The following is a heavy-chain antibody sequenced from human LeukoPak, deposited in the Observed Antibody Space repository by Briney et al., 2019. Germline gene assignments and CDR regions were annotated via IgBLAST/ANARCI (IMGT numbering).Heavy chain of an antibody. CDR2: IRYDGSNK. CDR1: GFTFSSYG. D-gene: IGHD3-10*01. V-gene: IGHV3-30*02. CDR3: AKDSNSGSSIFYYYMDV. J-gene: IGHJ6*03. Sequence: GGSLRLSCAASGFTFSSYGMHWVRQAPGKGLEWVAFIRYDGSNKYYADSVKGRFTISRDNSKNTLYLQMNSLRAEDTAVYYCAKDSNSGSSIFYYYMDVWGKGTTVTISS.